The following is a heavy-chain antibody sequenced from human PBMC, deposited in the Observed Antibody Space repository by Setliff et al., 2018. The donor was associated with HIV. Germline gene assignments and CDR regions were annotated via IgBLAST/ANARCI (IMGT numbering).Heavy chain of an antibody. CDR3: ARDGFPIYSGSYYYYYYGMDV. Sequence: PGGSLRLSCAASGFTFSDFDMHWVRQAPGKGLEWVAVISFDGNRKFYADSVKGRFTISRDNSKSTLYLQMNSLKPEDTAVYYCARDGFPIYSGSYYYYYYGMDVWGQGTTVTVSS. J-gene: IGHJ6*02. D-gene: IGHD1-26*01. CDR1: GFTFSDFD. V-gene: IGHV3-30*03. CDR2: ISFDGNRK.